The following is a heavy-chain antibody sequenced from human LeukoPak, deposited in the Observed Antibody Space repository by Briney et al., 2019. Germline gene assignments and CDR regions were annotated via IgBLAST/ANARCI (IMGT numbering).Heavy chain of an antibody. Sequence: GGSLRLSCAASGFTFSSYAMSWVRQAPGKGLEWVAAISAGGDSTYYADSVKGRFTISRDNAQNSLNLQMNSLRPEDTAMYYCARVRTTGSYYGMDVWGQGTTVTVSS. CDR2: ISAGGDST. J-gene: IGHJ6*02. V-gene: IGHV3-23*01. CDR1: GFTFSSYA. CDR3: ARVRTTGSYYGMDV. D-gene: IGHD3-10*01.